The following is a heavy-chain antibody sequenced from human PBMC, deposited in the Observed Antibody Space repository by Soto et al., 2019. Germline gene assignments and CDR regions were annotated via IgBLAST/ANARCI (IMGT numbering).Heavy chain of an antibody. D-gene: IGHD5-12*01. CDR3: ATRIRGYSGYDLFY. Sequence: ASVKVSCKVSGYTLTELSMHWVRQAPGKGLEWMGGFDPEDGETIYAQKFQGRVTMTEDTSTDTAYMELSSLRSEDTAVYYCATRIRGYSGYDLFYWSQGTLVTVSS. J-gene: IGHJ4*02. V-gene: IGHV1-24*01. CDR1: GYTLTELS. CDR2: FDPEDGET.